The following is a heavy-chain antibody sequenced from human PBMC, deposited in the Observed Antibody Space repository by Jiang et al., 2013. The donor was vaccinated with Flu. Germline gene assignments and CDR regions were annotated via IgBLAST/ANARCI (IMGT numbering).Heavy chain of an antibody. CDR1: GFTFSRYA. J-gene: IGHJ2*01. D-gene: IGHD3/OR15-3a*01. CDR3: ARAPAWTPYWYFDL. Sequence: VQLVESGGGLIQPGGSLRPSCLASGFTFSRYAMHWVRQAPGKGLEYVSVIYSDGSATFYADSVRGRFTVSRDNSKNTLFLQMDSLRSDDMAVYYCARAPAWTPYWYFDL. CDR2: IYSDGSAT. V-gene: IGHV3-64*07.